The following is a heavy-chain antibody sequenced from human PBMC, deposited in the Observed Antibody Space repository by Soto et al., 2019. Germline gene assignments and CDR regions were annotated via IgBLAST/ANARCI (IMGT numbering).Heavy chain of an antibody. J-gene: IGHJ4*02. CDR2: FYSDGST. D-gene: IGHD4-4*01. CDR3: ARGYTNLNY. V-gene: IGHV3-53*01. Sequence: GGSLRLSCAASGFTVSSNYMTWVRQAPGKGLEWVSVFYSDGSTYYADSVKGRFTISRDNSKNTLYLQMNSLRTEDTAVYFCARGYTNLNYWGQGTLVTVSS. CDR1: GFTVSSNY.